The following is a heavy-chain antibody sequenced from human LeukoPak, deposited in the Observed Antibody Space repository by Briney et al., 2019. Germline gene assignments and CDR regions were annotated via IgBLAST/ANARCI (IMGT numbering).Heavy chain of an antibody. J-gene: IGHJ4*02. D-gene: IGHD5-18*01. V-gene: IGHV3-7*03. CDR3: ARADGYNYGFVFDY. CDR2: IKQDGSET. Sequence: GGSLRLSCAASGFTFRSYWMSWVRQTPGKGLEWVANIKQDGSETYYVDSVEGRFTISRDNTQNSLFLQMNSLRADDTAVYYCARADGYNYGFVFDYWGQGTLVTVSS. CDR1: GFTFRSYW.